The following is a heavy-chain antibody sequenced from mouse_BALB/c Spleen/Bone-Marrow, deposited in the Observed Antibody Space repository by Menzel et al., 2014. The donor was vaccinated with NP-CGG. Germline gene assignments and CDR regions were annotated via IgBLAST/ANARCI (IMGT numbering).Heavy chain of an antibody. Sequence: QVQLKQSGAELVRPGSSVKISCKASGYVFTDYWMNWLRQRPGQGLEWIGQIFPVNADTNYKANFKDKVTLTADESSTTAYMQLNSLTSEDSAVYFCARFATGSFAYWGQGTLVTVSA. D-gene: IGHD1-1*01. CDR1: GYVFTDYW. CDR2: IFPVNADT. V-gene: IGHV1-80*01. J-gene: IGHJ3*01. CDR3: ARFATGSFAY.